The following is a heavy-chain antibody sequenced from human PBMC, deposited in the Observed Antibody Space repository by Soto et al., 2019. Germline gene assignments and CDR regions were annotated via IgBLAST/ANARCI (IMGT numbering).Heavy chain of an antibody. CDR2: ISADGTFT. D-gene: IGHD2-2*01. J-gene: IGHJ5*02. V-gene: IGHV3-23*01. CDR3: RGGYCSGTRRPPRQKKNWFDP. CDR1: GFTFSSYA. Sequence: EVQLLESGGGLVQPGGSLRLSCAASGFTFSSYAMSWVRQAPGKGLEWVSAISADGTFTYYADSVKGRFTISRDSAKSTLDLEMNSLRAEGAALYYCRGGYCSGTRRPPRQKKNWFDPWGQGTLVTVSS.